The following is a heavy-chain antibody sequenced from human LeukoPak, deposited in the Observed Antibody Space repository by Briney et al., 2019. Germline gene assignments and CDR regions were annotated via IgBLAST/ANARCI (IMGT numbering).Heavy chain of an antibody. CDR3: ARLTGYSSSPFDY. Sequence: SETLSLTCTVSGGSISSYYWSWIRQPPGKGLEWIGYIYYSGSTNYNPSLKSRVTISVDTSKNQFSLKLSSVTAADTAVYYCARLTGYSSSPFDYWGQGTLVTVSS. D-gene: IGHD6-6*01. CDR2: IYYSGST. CDR1: GGSISSYY. J-gene: IGHJ4*02. V-gene: IGHV4-59*08.